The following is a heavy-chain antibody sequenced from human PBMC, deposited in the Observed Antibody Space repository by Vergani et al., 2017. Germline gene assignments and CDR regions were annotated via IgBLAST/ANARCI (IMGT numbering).Heavy chain of an antibody. CDR2: IWYDGLTR. D-gene: IGHD4-17*01. CDR3: AKDGTANSDYGYFDY. J-gene: IGHJ4*02. CDR1: GFTFSDYN. Sequence: QVRLVESGGGVVQTGGSLRLSSEASGFTFSDYNMHWVRQAPGKGLEWVAVIWYDGLTRYVADSVKGRFTISRDNSKNTLNLQMNRLRAEDTAVYYCAKDGTANSDYGYFDYWNQGTMVTVSS. V-gene: IGHV3-33*03.